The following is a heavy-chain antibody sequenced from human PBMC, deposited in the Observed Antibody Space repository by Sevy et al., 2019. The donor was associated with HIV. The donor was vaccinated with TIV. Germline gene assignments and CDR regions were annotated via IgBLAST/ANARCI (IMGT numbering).Heavy chain of an antibody. D-gene: IGHD2-21*02. V-gene: IGHV3-23*01. CDR1: GFTISSYA. CDR2: ISGSGGST. Sequence: GGSLRLSCAASGFTISSYAMSWVRQAPGKGLEWVSAISGSGGSTYYADSVKGRFTISRDNSKNTLYLQMNSLRAEDTAVYYCAKSVVVTAIRPSYFDYWGQGTLVTVSS. CDR3: AKSVVVTAIRPSYFDY. J-gene: IGHJ4*02.